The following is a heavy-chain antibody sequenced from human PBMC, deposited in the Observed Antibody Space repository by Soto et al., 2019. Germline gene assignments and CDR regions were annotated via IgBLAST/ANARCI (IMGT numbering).Heavy chain of an antibody. CDR1: GYTFTSYD. Sequence: QVQVVQSGAEVKKPGASVRVSCKTSGYTFTSYDLNWVRQAPGQGLEWMGWMSPDSGNAGYAQQLQGRLTMTSNTSISTAYMELRSLRSKDPAVYYCAVTTSYWGRGTMVTVSS. D-gene: IGHD1-1*01. V-gene: IGHV1-8*01. CDR3: AVTTSY. J-gene: IGHJ4*02. CDR2: MSPDSGNA.